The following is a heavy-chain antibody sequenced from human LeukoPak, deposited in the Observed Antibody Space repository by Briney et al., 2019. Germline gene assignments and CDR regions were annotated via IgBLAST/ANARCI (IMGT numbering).Heavy chain of an antibody. V-gene: IGHV4-34*01. Sequence: SSETLSLTCAVYGGSFRGNYWTWIRQPPGKGLEWIGEISHSGRTNYNPSLKSRVTISLDTSKNQFSLKLSSVTAADTAVYFCTMGYDSSPPYWGQGPLVTVSS. J-gene: IGHJ4*02. CDR1: GGSFRGNY. D-gene: IGHD3-22*01. CDR2: ISHSGRT. CDR3: TMGYDSSPPY.